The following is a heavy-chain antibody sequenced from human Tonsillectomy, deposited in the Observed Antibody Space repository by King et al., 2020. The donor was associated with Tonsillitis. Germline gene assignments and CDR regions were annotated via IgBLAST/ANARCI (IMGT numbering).Heavy chain of an antibody. CDR1: GGSISSGGYY. D-gene: IGHD3-22*01. Sequence: QLQESGPGLVKPSQTLSLTCTVSGGSISSGGYYWSWIRQHPGKGLEWIGYIYYSGSTYYNPSLKSRVTISEDTSKNQFSLKLSSVTAADTAVYYCAVDSSGYYYFDYWGQGTLVTVSS. J-gene: IGHJ4*02. CDR3: AVDSSGYYYFDY. V-gene: IGHV4-31*03. CDR2: IYYSGST.